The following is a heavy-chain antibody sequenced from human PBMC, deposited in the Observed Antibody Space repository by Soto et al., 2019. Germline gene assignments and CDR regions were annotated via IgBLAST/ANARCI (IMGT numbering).Heavy chain of an antibody. D-gene: IGHD4-17*01. V-gene: IGHV3-66*01. CDR3: ARNVPVTTLGY. CDR2: IYSTGNT. CDR1: GVTVSNNY. Sequence: EVKLVESGGGLVQPGGSLRLSCAASGVTVSNNYMTWVRQAPGKGLELVSSIYSTGNTFYADSVKRRFTISRDNSKNTLYLQMNSLRVEDTAVYYCARNVPVTTLGYWGQGTLVTVSS. J-gene: IGHJ4*02.